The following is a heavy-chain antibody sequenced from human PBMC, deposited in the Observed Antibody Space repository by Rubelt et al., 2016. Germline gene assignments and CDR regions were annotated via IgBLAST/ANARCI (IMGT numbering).Heavy chain of an antibody. CDR3: AREYSSSRYFDY. CDR2: MSYDGGTA. Sequence: AASGFTFSRSHVHWLRQAPGKGPEWVAFMSYDGGTAYYADSVKGRFTISRDNAENTLYLQMNSLRAEDTAIYYCAREYSSSRYFDYWGQGTLVTVSS. V-gene: IGHV3-30*04. CDR1: GFTFSRSH. J-gene: IGHJ4*02. D-gene: IGHD6-6*01.